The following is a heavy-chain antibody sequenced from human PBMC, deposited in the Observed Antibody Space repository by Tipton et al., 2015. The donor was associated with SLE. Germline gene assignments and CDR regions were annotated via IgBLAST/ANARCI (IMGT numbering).Heavy chain of an antibody. CDR3: ARDSSRGGYFDL. CDR1: GGSFSGYH. J-gene: IGHJ2*01. CDR2: IYYSGST. D-gene: IGHD6-13*01. Sequence: TLSLTCAVYGGSFSGYHWSWIRQPPGKGLEWIGYIYYSGSTNYNPSLKSRVTISVDTSKNQFSLKLSSVTAADTAVYYCARDSSRGGYFDLWGRGTLVTVSS. V-gene: IGHV4-59*01.